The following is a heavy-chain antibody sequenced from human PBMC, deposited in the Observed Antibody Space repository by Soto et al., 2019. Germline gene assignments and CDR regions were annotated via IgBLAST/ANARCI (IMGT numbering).Heavy chain of an antibody. J-gene: IGHJ6*02. V-gene: IGHV3-48*02. CDR2: ISSSSSTI. CDR1: GFTFTNYS. D-gene: IGHD2-2*01. Sequence: EVQLVESGGGLVQPGGSLRVCCAASGFTFTNYSMNWVRQAPGKGLEWVSYISSSSSTIYYADSVKGRFTISRDNAKNSLYLQMNSLRDEDTAVYYCAAPEYCSGTSCYNYYCMDVWGQGTTVTVSS. CDR3: AAPEYCSGTSCYNYYCMDV.